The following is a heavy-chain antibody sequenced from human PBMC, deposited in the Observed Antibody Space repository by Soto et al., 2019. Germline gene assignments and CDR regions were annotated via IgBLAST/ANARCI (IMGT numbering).Heavy chain of an antibody. CDR3: ASLNGMDG. V-gene: IGHV1-18*01. J-gene: IGHJ6*02. Sequence: QVQLVQSGAEVKKPGASVKVSCKPSGYTFTTFAITWVRQAPGQGLEWMGWISSYNGDTNYARKLQGRVTMTTDTSPSTAYMELRSLKSEETAIYYCASLNGMDGWGQGTTVTVSS. CDR1: GYTFTTFA. CDR2: ISSYNGDT.